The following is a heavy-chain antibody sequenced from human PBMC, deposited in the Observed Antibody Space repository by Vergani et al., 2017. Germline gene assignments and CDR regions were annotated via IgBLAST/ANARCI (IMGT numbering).Heavy chain of an antibody. V-gene: IGHV3-30*02. CDR1: GFTFSSYG. CDR3: ARDRSNSSSWGPIGY. Sequence: QVQLVESGGGVVQPGGSLRLSCAASGFTFSSYGIHWVRQAPGKGLEWVAFIRYDGSNKYYADSVKGRFTISRDNSKNTLYLQMNSLRAEDTAVYYCARDRSNSSSWGPIGYWGQGTLVTVSS. J-gene: IGHJ4*02. CDR2: IRYDGSNK. D-gene: IGHD6-13*01.